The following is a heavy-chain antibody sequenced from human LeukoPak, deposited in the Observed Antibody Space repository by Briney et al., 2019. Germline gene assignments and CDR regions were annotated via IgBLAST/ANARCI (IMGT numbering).Heavy chain of an antibody. CDR3: ARGYCSSTSCWAPTLPGEYFQH. J-gene: IGHJ1*01. V-gene: IGHV1-69*15. CDR1: GGTFSSYA. Sequence: SVKVSCKASGGTFSSYAISWVRQAPGQGLEWMGRIIPIFGTANYAQKFQGRVTITADESTSTAYMELSSLRSEDTAVYYCARGYCSSTSCWAPTLPGEYFQHWGQGTLVTVSS. D-gene: IGHD2-2*01. CDR2: IIPIFGTA.